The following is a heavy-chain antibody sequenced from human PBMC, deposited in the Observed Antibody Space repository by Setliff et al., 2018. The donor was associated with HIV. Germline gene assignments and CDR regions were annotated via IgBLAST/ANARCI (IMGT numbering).Heavy chain of an antibody. D-gene: IGHD2-8*01. CDR1: GFPFSGHW. CDR2: IKQNGNKK. J-gene: IGHJ5*02. V-gene: IGHV3-7*03. CDR3: AALSLRTNAVYGVISTRFDP. Sequence: PGGSLRLSCEASGFPFSGHWMSWVRQAPGKGLEWVANIKQNGNKKYYVGSVKGRFTISRDNAKNSLYLQMKSLRADDTAVYYCAALSLRTNAVYGVISTRFDPWGQGTLVTVSS.